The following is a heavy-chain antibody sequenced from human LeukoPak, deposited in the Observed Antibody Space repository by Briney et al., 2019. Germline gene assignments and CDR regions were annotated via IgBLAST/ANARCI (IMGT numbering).Heavy chain of an antibody. CDR2: INHSGST. CDR3: AREDLIRNSADY. J-gene: IGHJ4*02. CDR1: GGSFSGYY. V-gene: IGHV4-34*01. D-gene: IGHD4-23*01. Sequence: SSETLSLTCAVYGGSFSGYYWSWIRQPPGKGLEWIGEINHSGSTNYNPSLKSRVTISVDTSKNQFSLKLSSVTAADTAVYYCAREDLIRNSADYWGQGTLVTVSS.